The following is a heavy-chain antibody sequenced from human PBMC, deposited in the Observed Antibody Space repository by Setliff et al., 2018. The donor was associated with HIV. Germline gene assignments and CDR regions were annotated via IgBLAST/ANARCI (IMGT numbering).Heavy chain of an antibody. V-gene: IGHV3-66*02. CDR2: MYSDGST. CDR1: GFTVSSHY. CDR3: AKDLRSYRCSIVSCSHMDV. J-gene: IGHJ6*03. D-gene: IGHD3-16*02. Sequence: GGSLRLSCAASGFTVSSHYMSWVRQAPGKGLEWVSTMYSDGSTYHADSVKGRFTLSRDTSKNTRYLQMNSLRPEDAAVYYCAKDLRSYRCSIVSCSHMDVWGKGTTVTVSS.